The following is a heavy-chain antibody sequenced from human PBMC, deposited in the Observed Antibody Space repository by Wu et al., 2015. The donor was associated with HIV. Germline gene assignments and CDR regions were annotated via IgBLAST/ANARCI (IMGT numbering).Heavy chain of an antibody. CDR2: INPLFGTT. D-gene: IGHD6-19*01. V-gene: IGHV1-69*05. Sequence: QVQLVQSGAEVKKPGSSVRLTCQSSGDGFTSYAVSWVRQAPGQGLEWMGGINPLFGTTRHAQKFQDRITITTDEAKIIAYLELNSLRSDDTAVYYCARNTDSVATSLYSLGVWGQGTTVTVSS. J-gene: IGHJ6*02. CDR1: GDGFTSYA. CDR3: ARNTDSVATSLYSLGV.